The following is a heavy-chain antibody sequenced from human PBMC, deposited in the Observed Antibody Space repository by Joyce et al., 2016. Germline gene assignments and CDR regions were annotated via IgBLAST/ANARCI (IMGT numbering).Heavy chain of an antibody. D-gene: IGHD3-3*01. CDR1: GFSLSSNW. J-gene: IGHJ4*02. Sequence: EVQLVESGGGLVQPGGSLRLSCVASGFSLSSNWMHWVRQAPGKGLVCVSGRKYDGTETSYADSVKGRFTISRDNGKNTLYLQMNSLRGEDTAVYYCARRDFLDDWGQGTLVTVSS. V-gene: IGHV3-74*01. CDR3: ARRDFLDD. CDR2: RKYDGTET.